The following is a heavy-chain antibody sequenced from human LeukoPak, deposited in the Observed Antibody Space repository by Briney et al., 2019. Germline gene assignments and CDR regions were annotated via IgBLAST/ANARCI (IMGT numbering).Heavy chain of an antibody. D-gene: IGHD3-22*01. J-gene: IGHJ5*02. CDR3: AREAARFYYDSSGYHNWFDP. CDR1: GDSISSGGSY. Sequence: PSETLSLTCTLSGDSISSGGSYSRWNRQHPRKGLEWIGYIYHSGSTYYNPPLKSRVTISVDTSKNQFSLKLSSVTAADTAVYYCAREAARFYYDSSGYHNWFDPWGQGTLVTVSS. V-gene: IGHV4-31*03. CDR2: IYHSGST.